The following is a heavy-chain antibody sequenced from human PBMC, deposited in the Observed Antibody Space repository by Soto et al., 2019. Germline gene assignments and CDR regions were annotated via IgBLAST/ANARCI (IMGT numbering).Heavy chain of an antibody. D-gene: IGHD2-8*01. V-gene: IGHV3-23*01. CDR3: AKMNGPLSYYFDY. J-gene: IGHJ4*02. CDR2: ISGSGGST. CDR1: GFTFSSYA. Sequence: GSLRLSCAASGFTFSSYAMSWVRQSPGKGLEWVSAISGSGGSTYYADSVKGRFTISRDNSKNTLYLQMNSLRAEDTAVYYCAKMNGPLSYYFDYWGQGTLVTVSS.